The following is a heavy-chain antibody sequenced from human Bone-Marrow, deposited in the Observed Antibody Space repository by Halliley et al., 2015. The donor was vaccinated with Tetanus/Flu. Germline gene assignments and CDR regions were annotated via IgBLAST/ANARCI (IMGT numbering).Heavy chain of an antibody. Sequence: SLRLSCAASGFTFKNYGMAWVRQAPGRGLEWVASISGSGDYKYHTGSVKGRFTISRDNSKNTLSLQLDSLRAEDTALYYCAKIPTALDFNDGGGYRKYYFESWGQGTLVTVSS. D-gene: IGHD3-22*01. CDR3: AKIPTALDFNDGGGYRKYYFES. CDR2: ISGSGDYK. CDR1: GFTFKNYG. J-gene: IGHJ1*01. V-gene: IGHV3-23*01.